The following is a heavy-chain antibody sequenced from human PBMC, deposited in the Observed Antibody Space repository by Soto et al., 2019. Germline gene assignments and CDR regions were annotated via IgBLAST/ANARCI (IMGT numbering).Heavy chain of an antibody. J-gene: IGHJ3*02. D-gene: IGHD6-19*01. Sequence: SETLSLTCAVYGGSFSGYYWSWIRQPPGKGLEWIGEINHSGSTNYNPSLKSRVTISVDTSKNQFSLKLSSVTAADTAAYYCARDRYSSGWSTQRAFDIWGQGTMVTVS. CDR1: GGSFSGYY. CDR3: ARDRYSSGWSTQRAFDI. CDR2: INHSGST. V-gene: IGHV4-34*01.